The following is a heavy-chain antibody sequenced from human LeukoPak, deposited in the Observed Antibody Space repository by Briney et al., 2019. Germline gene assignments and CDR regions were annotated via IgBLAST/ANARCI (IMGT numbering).Heavy chain of an antibody. D-gene: IGHD1-26*01. CDR3: ARGHIVGATIDY. CDR2: IWYDGSNK. Sequence: GGSLRLSCAASGFTFSSYGMHWVRQAPGKGLEWVAVIWYDGSNKYYADSVKGRFTIPRDNSKNTLYLQMNSLRAEDTAVYYCARGHIVGATIDYWGQGTLVTVSS. J-gene: IGHJ4*02. V-gene: IGHV3-33*01. CDR1: GFTFSSYG.